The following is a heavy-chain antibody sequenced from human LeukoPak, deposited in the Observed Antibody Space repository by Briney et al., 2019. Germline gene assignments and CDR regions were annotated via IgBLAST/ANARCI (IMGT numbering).Heavy chain of an antibody. CDR3: ARVREALFDY. CDR2: ISAYNGNT. CDR1: GGTFSSYA. Sequence: ASVKVSCKASGGTFSSYAISWVRQAPGQGLEWMGWISAYNGNTNYAQKLQGRVTMTTDTSTSTAYMELRSLRSDDTAVYYCARVREALFDYWGQGTLVTVSS. V-gene: IGHV1-18*01. J-gene: IGHJ4*02.